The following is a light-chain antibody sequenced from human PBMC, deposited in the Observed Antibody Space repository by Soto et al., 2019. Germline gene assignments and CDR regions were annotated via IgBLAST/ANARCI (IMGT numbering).Light chain of an antibody. V-gene: IGKV1-5*03. CDR3: QQYQSYSRT. CDR2: KGS. J-gene: IGKJ2*01. Sequence: DIQMTQSPSTLSASVGDRVTITCRSSQSIRPWLAWYQKKPGKAPKILIYKGSSLERGVPSRVSGSESGTEFTLTIGRLQPDDFATDYCQQYQSYSRTFGQGTKLEIK. CDR1: QSIRPW.